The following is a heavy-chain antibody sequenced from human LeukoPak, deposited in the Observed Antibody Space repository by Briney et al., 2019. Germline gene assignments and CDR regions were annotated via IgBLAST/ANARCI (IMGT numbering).Heavy chain of an antibody. CDR2: ISYDGTNK. V-gene: IGHV3-30*18. CDR1: GFTFSSYD. J-gene: IGHJ4*02. Sequence: PGGSLRLSCAASGFTFSSYDMHCVRQAPGKGLERVAVISYDGTNKYYADDSVKGRFTISRDKSRDTLYLQMNSLSAEDTAVYYCAKERNYYGSGSSTDFDFWGQGTLVTVSS. D-gene: IGHD3-10*01. CDR3: AKERNYYGSGSSTDFDF.